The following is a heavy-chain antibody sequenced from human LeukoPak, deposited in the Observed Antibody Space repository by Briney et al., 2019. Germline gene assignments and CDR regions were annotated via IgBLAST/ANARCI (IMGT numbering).Heavy chain of an antibody. J-gene: IGHJ4*02. CDR2: IWYDGRTK. V-gene: IGHV3-33*01. Sequence: GGSLRLSCEVSGFIFSNYGMHWVRQAPGKGLEWVSLIWYDGRTKFHADSVRGRFTISRDNSANTLYLQMSSLRVEDTAVYYCAREWGRIAVAGGPGYWGQGALVTVSS. CDR3: AREWGRIAVAGGPGY. CDR1: GFIFSNYG. D-gene: IGHD6-19*01.